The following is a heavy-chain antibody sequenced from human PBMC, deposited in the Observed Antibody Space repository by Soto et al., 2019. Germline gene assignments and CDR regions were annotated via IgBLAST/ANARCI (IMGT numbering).Heavy chain of an antibody. V-gene: IGHV4-59*08. J-gene: IGHJ5*02. Sequence: SETLSLTCTVSGGSISSHYWSWIRQPPGKGLEWIGYIYYSGSTNYNPSLKSRVILSVDTSKNQFSLKLTSVTATDTAVYYCARHHYGSSWYDHWGQGTLVTVSS. CDR1: GGSISSHY. CDR3: ARHHYGSSWYDH. D-gene: IGHD6-13*01. CDR2: IYYSGST.